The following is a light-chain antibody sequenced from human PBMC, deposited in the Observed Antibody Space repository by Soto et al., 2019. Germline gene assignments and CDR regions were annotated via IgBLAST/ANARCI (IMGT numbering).Light chain of an antibody. V-gene: IGKV1-27*01. CDR1: QDIRNF. CDR2: AAS. Sequence: DIQMTQSPPSLSASVGDRVTITCRASQDIRNFVAWYQQKPGKAPKLLIYAASTLQSGVPPRFSVSGSGTDFTLTINSLQPEDVATYSCQKYRSVPVFGPGTKVEI. CDR3: QKYRSVPV. J-gene: IGKJ3*01.